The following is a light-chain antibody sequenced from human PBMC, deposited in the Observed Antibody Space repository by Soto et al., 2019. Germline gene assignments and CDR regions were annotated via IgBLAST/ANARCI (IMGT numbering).Light chain of an antibody. J-gene: IGKJ4*01. Sequence: EMVLTRSPATRSLSRVERATLSVRASQSVSSYLAWYQQKPGQAPRLLIYDASNRATDIPARFSGSGSGTDFTLTISSLEPEDFAVYYCQQRGNWPLTFGGGTKVDIK. V-gene: IGKV3-11*01. CDR2: DAS. CDR3: QQRGNWPLT. CDR1: QSVSSY.